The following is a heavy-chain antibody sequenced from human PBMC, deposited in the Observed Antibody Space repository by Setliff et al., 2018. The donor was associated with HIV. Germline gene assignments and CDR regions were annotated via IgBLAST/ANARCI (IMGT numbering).Heavy chain of an antibody. CDR3: AKGTNYDILTGYHAFDV. J-gene: IGHJ3*01. CDR1: GFTFTSYA. V-gene: IGHV3-23*01. Sequence: PGGSLRLSCAASGFTFTSYAMNWVRQAPGKGLEWVSGISGSGGGTYYADSVKGRFTISRDNSKNTLLLEMNSLRADDTAVYYCAKGTNYDILTGYHAFDVWGQGTMVTVSS. D-gene: IGHD3-9*01. CDR2: ISGSGGGT.